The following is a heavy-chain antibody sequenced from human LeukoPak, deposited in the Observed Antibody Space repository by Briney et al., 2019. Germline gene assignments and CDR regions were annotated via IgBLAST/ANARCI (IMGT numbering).Heavy chain of an antibody. D-gene: IGHD3-3*01. CDR1: GFTVSSNY. J-gene: IGHJ4*02. V-gene: IGHV3-66*02. Sequence: GGSLRLSCAASGFTVSSNYMSWVRQDPGKGLEWVSVIYSGGSTYYADSVKGRFTISRDNSKNTLYLQMNSLRAEDTAVYYCASHVLRFLEWFSLDYWGQGTLVTVSS. CDR3: ASHVLRFLEWFSLDY. CDR2: IYSGGST.